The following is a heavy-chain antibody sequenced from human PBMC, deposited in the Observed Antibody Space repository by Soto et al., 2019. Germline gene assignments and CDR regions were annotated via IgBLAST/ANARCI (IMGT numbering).Heavy chain of an antibody. D-gene: IGHD1-20*01. V-gene: IGHV2-70*13. J-gene: IGHJ6*02. CDR1: GSSRTSPGMC. Sequence: SGPTLVNPTETLTLTCTFSGSSRTSPGMCVSWIRQSPGKALEWLALIERDDDDKYYSTSLKTRLTISKDTRKNQVVLTMANMEPADTATYYCARSIRGPRRFNGMDVWGQGTTVTVSS. CDR3: ARSIRGPRRFNGMDV. CDR2: IERDDDDK.